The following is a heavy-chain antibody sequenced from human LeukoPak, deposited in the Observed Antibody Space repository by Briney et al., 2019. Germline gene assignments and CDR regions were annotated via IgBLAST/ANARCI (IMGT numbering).Heavy chain of an antibody. V-gene: IGHV4-39*01. CDR3: ARRLVFYIRYFDTTGMDV. CDR1: GGSISSSSYY. Sequence: SETLSLTCTVSGGSISSSSYYWGWIRQPPGKGLEWIGSIYYSGSTYYNPSLKSRVTISVDTSKNQFSLKLSSVTAADTAVYYCARRLVFYIRYFDTTGMDVWGKGTAVTVSS. D-gene: IGHD3-9*01. CDR2: IYYSGST. J-gene: IGHJ6*03.